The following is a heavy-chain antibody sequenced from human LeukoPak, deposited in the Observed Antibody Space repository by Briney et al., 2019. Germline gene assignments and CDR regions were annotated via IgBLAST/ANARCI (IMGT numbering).Heavy chain of an antibody. CDR2: IKSKTDGGTT. CDR3: TTEGYCSGGDCYSYDN. V-gene: IGHV3-15*01. CDR1: GFTFNSAW. D-gene: IGHD2-15*01. Sequence: GGSLRLTCAASGFTFNSAWLSWVRQGPGKGLEWVGRIKSKTDGGTTDYAAPVKGRFTISRDDSKNKVYLQMNSLKTEDTAVYYCTTEGYCSGGDCYSYDNWGQRTLVTVSS. J-gene: IGHJ4*02.